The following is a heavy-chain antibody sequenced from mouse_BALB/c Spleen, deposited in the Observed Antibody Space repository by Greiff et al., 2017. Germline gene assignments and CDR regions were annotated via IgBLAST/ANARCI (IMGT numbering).Heavy chain of an antibody. J-gene: IGHJ4*01. CDR2: IWAGGST. D-gene: IGHD2-2*01. CDR3: ARDGYDGYAMDY. Sequence: VQVVESGPGLVAPSQSLSITCTVSGFSLTSYGVHWVRQPPGKGLEWLGVIWAGGSTNYNSALMSRLSISKDNSKSQVFLKMNSLQTDDTAMYYCARDGYDGYAMDYWGQGTSVTVSS. V-gene: IGHV2-9*02. CDR1: GFSLTSYG.